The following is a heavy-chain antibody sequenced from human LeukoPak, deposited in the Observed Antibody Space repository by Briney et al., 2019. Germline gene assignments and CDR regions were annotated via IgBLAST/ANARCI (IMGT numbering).Heavy chain of an antibody. CDR3: ATYDSSGYYWDGFDY. Sequence: PGGSLRLSCAASGFTFSSYAMSWVRQAPGKGLEWVSAISGSGGSTYYADSVKGRFTISRDNSKNTLYLQMNSLRAEDTAVYYCATYDSSGYYWDGFDYWGQGTLVTVSS. D-gene: IGHD3-22*01. J-gene: IGHJ4*02. CDR1: GFTFSSYA. CDR2: ISGSGGST. V-gene: IGHV3-23*01.